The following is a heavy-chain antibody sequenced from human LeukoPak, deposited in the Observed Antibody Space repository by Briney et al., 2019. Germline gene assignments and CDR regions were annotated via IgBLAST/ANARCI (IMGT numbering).Heavy chain of an antibody. J-gene: IGHJ3*02. CDR1: GYTLTELS. CDR2: FDPEDGET. V-gene: IGHV1-24*01. Sequence: ASVKVSCKVSGYTLTELSMHWVRQAPGKGLEWMGGFDPEDGETIYAQKFQGRVTMTEDTSTDTAYMELSSLRSENTAVYNCKGIVVVTASSDAFDIWGQGTMVTVSS. CDR3: KGIVVVTASSDAFDI. D-gene: IGHD2-21*02.